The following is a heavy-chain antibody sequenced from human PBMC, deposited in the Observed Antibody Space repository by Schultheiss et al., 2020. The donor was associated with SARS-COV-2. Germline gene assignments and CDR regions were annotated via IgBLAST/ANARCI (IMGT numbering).Heavy chain of an antibody. CDR2: IYHSGST. J-gene: IGHJ4*02. CDR3: ASSGSYPFDY. V-gene: IGHV4-30-2*01. Sequence: SETLSLTCAVSGGSISSGGYSWSWIRQPPGKGLEWIGYIYHSGSTYYNPSLKSRVTISVDTSKNQFSLKLSSVTAADTAVYYCASSGSYPFDYWGQGTLVTVSS. D-gene: IGHD1-26*01. CDR1: GGSISSGGYS.